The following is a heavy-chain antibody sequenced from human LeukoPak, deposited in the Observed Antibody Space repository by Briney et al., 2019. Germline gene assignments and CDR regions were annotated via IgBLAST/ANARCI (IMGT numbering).Heavy chain of an antibody. Sequence: ASVKVSCKASGYTFTSYGISWVRQAPGQGLEWMGWISAYNGNTNYAQKLQGRVTMTTDTSTSTAYMELRSLRSDDTAVYYCARDLSTDSSGYYYVNWFDPWGQGTLVTVSS. J-gene: IGHJ5*02. CDR2: ISAYNGNT. D-gene: IGHD3-22*01. V-gene: IGHV1-18*01. CDR3: ARDLSTDSSGYYYVNWFDP. CDR1: GYTFTSYG.